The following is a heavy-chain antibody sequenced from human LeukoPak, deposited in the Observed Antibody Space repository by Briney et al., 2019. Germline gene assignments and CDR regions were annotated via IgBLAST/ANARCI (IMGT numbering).Heavy chain of an antibody. CDR3: AKDLFSAAAAPEYFQH. CDR2: IRYDGSNK. D-gene: IGHD6-13*01. J-gene: IGHJ1*01. Sequence: PGGSLRLSCAASGFTFSSYGMHWVRQAPGKGLEWVAFIRYDGSNKYYADSVKGRFTISRDNSKNTLYLQLNSLRAEDTAVYYCAKDLFSAAAAPEYFQHWGQGTLVTVSS. V-gene: IGHV3-30*02. CDR1: GFTFSSYG.